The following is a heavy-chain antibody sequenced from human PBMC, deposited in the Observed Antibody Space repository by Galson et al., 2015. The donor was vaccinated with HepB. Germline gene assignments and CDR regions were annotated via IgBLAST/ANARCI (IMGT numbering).Heavy chain of an antibody. CDR1: GFTFSSYA. D-gene: IGHD3-22*01. J-gene: IGHJ4*02. V-gene: IGHV3-23*01. CDR2: ISGSGGST. Sequence: SLRLSCAASGFTFSSYAMSWVRQAPGKGLEWVSAISGSGGSTYYADSVKGRFTISRDNSKNTLYLQMNSLRAEDTAVYYCAKDLAAYYDNSGSDRGYWGQGTLVTVSS. CDR3: AKDLAAYYDNSGSDRGY.